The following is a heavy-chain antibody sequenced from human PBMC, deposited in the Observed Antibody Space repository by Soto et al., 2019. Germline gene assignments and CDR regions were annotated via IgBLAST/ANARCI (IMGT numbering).Heavy chain of an antibody. J-gene: IGHJ3*02. V-gene: IGHV3-21*01. CDR1: GFTFSSYS. D-gene: IGHD3-22*01. CDR3: AREPTGLITSDAFDI. CDR2: ISSSSSYI. Sequence: PGGSLRLSCAASGFTFSSYSMNWVRQAPGKGLEWVSSISSSSSYIYYADSVKGRFTISRDNAKNSLYLQMNSLRAEDTAVYYCAREPTGLITSDAFDIWGQGTMVTVSS.